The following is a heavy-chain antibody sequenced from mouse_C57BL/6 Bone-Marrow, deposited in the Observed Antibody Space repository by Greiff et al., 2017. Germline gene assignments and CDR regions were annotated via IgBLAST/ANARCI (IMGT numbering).Heavy chain of an antibody. CDR1: GYTFTSYW. V-gene: IGHV1-69*01. Sequence: QVQLQQPGAELVMPGASVKLSCKASGYTFTSYWMHWVKQRPGPGLEWIGEIGPSDSYTNYNQKFKGKSTLPVDKSSSTAYMQLSSLTSEDAAVYYCASPTTPDYYGSTWFAYWGQGTLVTVS. D-gene: IGHD1-1*01. J-gene: IGHJ3*01. CDR3: ASPTTPDYYGSTWFAY. CDR2: IGPSDSYT.